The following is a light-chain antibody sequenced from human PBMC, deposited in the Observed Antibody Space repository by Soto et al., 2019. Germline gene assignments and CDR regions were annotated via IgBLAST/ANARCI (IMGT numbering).Light chain of an antibody. J-gene: IGLJ1*01. Sequence: QSVVTQPASVYGSPGQSITISCTGTSSDVGGYNYVSWYQQHPGKAPKLLIFDVSNRPSGVSNRFSGSKSGNTASLTISGLQAEDEADYYCSSYTSSSSYVFGTGTKVTVL. CDR2: DVS. CDR1: SSDVGGYNY. CDR3: SSYTSSSSYV. V-gene: IGLV2-14*03.